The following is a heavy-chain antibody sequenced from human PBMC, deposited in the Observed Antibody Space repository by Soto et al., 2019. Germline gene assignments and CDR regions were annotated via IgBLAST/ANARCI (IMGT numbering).Heavy chain of an antibody. CDR3: VKDRYVDY. J-gene: IGHJ4*02. Sequence: PGGSLRLSCAASGFTFSSYARHWVRQAPGKGLEWVAGISYDGTNEYYADSVKGRFIISRDNSKNTLYLQMSSLRAEDTAVYYCVKDRYVDYWGQGILVTVSS. CDR1: GFTFSSYA. CDR2: ISYDGTNE. V-gene: IGHV3-30-3*01.